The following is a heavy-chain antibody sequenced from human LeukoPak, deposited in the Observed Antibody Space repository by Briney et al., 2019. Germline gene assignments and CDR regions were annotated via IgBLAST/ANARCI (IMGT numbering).Heavy chain of an antibody. V-gene: IGHV3-23*01. J-gene: IGHJ6*02. CDR3: AKRGDSGSYHYYHYGMDV. Sequence: PGASLRLSCAASGFTFSSYAMSWVRQAPGKGLEWVSAISGSGGSTYYADSVKGRFTISRDNSKNTLYLQMNSLRAEDTAVYYCAKRGDSGSYHYYHYGMDVWGQGTTVTVSS. D-gene: IGHD1-26*01. CDR2: ISGSGGST. CDR1: GFTFSSYA.